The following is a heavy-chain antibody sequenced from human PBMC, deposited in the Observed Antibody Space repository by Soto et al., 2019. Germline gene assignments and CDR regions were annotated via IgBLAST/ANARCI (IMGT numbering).Heavy chain of an antibody. CDR1: GYTFTSYG. CDR3: AIGRHRDFVWLSPRFGH. Sequence: QVQLVQSGAEVKKPGASVKVSCKASGYTFTSYGISWVRQAPGQGLEWMGWISAYNGNTNYAQKLQGRVTMTTDTSTRTDYMELSGLRSDDTAVYYCAIGRHRDFVWLSPRFGHRGQGTLVT. CDR2: ISAYNGNT. V-gene: IGHV1-18*01. J-gene: IGHJ4*02. D-gene: IGHD3-9*01.